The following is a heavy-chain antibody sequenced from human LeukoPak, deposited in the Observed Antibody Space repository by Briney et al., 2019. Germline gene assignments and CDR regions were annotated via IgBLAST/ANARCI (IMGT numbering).Heavy chain of an antibody. D-gene: IGHD5-18*01. J-gene: IGHJ4*02. CDR3: ARDRGYNYGDFDY. CDR1: GYPLSDHE. Sequence: GGSLTLPCAPSGYPLSDHETTWLRQSPGKGLEWVAYISSSGTTIYYPDSVKGRFTLSRDNARNSLFLQMNRLRAEETDVYYCARDRGYNYGDFDYWGRGTLVTVSS. V-gene: IGHV3-48*03. CDR2: ISSSGTTI.